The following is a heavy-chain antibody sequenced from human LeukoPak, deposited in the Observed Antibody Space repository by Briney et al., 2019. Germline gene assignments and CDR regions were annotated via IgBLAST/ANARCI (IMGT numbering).Heavy chain of an antibody. CDR2: IYTSGST. CDR3: ARDRRPAGPHDAFDI. J-gene: IGHJ3*02. D-gene: IGHD6-13*01. CDR1: GGSISSGSYY. V-gene: IGHV4-61*02. Sequence: SETLSLTCTVSGGSISSGSYYWSWIRQPAGKGLEWIGRIYTSGSTNYNPSLKSRVTISVDKSKNQFSLKLSSVTAADTAVYYCARDRRPAGPHDAFDIWGQGTMVTVSS.